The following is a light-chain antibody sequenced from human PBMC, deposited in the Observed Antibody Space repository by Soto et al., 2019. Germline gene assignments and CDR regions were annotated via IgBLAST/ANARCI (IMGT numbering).Light chain of an antibody. CDR2: GAS. CDR1: QSVSSSY. Sequence: EIVLTQSPATLSLSPGERATLSCRTSQSVSSSYLAWYQQKPGQAPRLLIYGASSRATGIPDRFSGSGSGTDFTLTISRLEPEDFALYYGQQYNKWPLITFGQGTRLEI. V-gene: IGKV3D-20*02. J-gene: IGKJ5*01. CDR3: QQYNKWPLIT.